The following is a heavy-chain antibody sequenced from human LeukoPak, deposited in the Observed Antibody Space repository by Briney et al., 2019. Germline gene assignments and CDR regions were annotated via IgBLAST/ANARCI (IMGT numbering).Heavy chain of an antibody. J-gene: IGHJ3*02. CDR2: ISSSSSYI. Sequence: GGSLRLSCAASGFTFSSYSMNWVRQAPGKGLEWVSSISSSSSYIYYADSVKGRFTISRDNAKNSLYLQMNSLRAEDTAVYYCASSYKASAYDAFDIWGQGTMVTVSS. D-gene: IGHD5-24*01. CDR3: ASSYKASAYDAFDI. V-gene: IGHV3-21*01. CDR1: GFTFSSYS.